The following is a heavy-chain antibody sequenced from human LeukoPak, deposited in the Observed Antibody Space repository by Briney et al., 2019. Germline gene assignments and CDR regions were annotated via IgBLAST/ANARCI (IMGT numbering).Heavy chain of an antibody. J-gene: IGHJ4*02. CDR2: IKSKNDGGTP. D-gene: IGHD3-22*01. CDR1: GFNFNNAW. Sequence: GGSLRLSCAASGFNFNNAWMSWVRQAPGKGLEWVGRIKSKNDGGTPEYAAPVKGRFSISREDSKNILYLQMNSQKTEDTAVYYCTTKYYYDHNPYWGQGTLVTVSS. CDR3: TTKYYYDHNPY. V-gene: IGHV3-15*01.